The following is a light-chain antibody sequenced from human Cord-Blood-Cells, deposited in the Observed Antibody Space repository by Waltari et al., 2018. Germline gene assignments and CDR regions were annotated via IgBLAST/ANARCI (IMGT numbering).Light chain of an antibody. CDR1: QSISSY. CDR3: QQSYSTPFT. J-gene: IGKJ3*01. Sequence: DIQMTQSPSSLSASVGDRVTITCRASQSISSYLNWPQQKPGNAPKLLIYAASSLQSGVPSSFSGSGSGTDFTLTISSLQPEDFASYYCQQSYSTPFTFGPGTKVDIK. V-gene: IGKV1-39*01. CDR2: AAS.